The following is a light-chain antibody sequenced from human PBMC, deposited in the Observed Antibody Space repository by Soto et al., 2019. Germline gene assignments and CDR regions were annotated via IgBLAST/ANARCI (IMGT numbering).Light chain of an antibody. CDR3: SSYAGSNIDYV. Sequence: QSVLTQPPSASGSPGQSVTISCTGTSSDVGGYNYVSWYQQHPGKAPKLMIYEVSKRPSGVPDRFSGSKSGNTASLTVSGLLSEDEADYYCSSYAGSNIDYVFGTGTKLTVL. J-gene: IGLJ1*01. V-gene: IGLV2-8*01. CDR2: EVS. CDR1: SSDVGGYNY.